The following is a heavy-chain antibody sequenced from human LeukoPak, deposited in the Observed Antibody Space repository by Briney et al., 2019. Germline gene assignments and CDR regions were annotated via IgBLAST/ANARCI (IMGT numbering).Heavy chain of an antibody. Sequence: SETLSLTCTVSGGSISSGSYYWSWIRQPAGKGLEWIGRIYTSGSTNYNPSLKGRVTISVDTSKNQFSLKLSSVTAADTAVYYCARDLVRGVISYYYYMDVWGKGTTVTVSS. CDR3: ARDLVRGVISYYYYMDV. V-gene: IGHV4-61*02. J-gene: IGHJ6*03. CDR1: GGSISSGSYY. D-gene: IGHD3-10*01. CDR2: IYTSGST.